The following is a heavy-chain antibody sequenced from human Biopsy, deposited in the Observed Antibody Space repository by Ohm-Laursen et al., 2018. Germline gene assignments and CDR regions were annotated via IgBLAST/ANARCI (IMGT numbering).Heavy chain of an antibody. Sequence: TQTLTLTCSFSGLSLSARGMCESWIRQAPGKALEWLARVDWDDYKDYSASLQTKLSISKDTSNDQVVLTVNNVDPADTATYYCARTPILIVSAGLIYRHRRHLQGMDVWGQGIAVTVS. CDR2: VDWDDYK. J-gene: IGHJ6*02. D-gene: IGHD6-13*01. CDR3: ARTPILIVSAGLIYRHRRHLQGMDV. CDR1: GLSLSARGMC. V-gene: IGHV2-70*11.